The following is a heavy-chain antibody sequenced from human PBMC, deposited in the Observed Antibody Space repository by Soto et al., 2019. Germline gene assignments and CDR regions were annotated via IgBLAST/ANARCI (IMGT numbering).Heavy chain of an antibody. Sequence: GLEWMGWINPNSGGTNYAQKFQGWVTMTRDTSISTAYMELSRLRSDDTAVYYCAKSETKYCSGGSCYSQFDAFDIWGQGTMVTVSS. V-gene: IGHV1-2*04. CDR2: INPNSGGT. CDR3: AKSETKYCSGGSCYSQFDAFDI. D-gene: IGHD2-15*01. J-gene: IGHJ3*02.